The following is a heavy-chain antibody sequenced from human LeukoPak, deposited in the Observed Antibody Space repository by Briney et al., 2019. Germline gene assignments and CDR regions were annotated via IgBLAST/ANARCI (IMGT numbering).Heavy chain of an antibody. Sequence: PSETLSLTCAVYGGSFSGYYWSWIRQPPGKGLEWIGEINHSGSTNYNPSLKSRVTISVDTSKNQFSLKLSSVTAADTAVYYCARGRGSSGWYFDYWGQGTLVTVSS. D-gene: IGHD6-19*01. CDR2: INHSGST. J-gene: IGHJ4*02. CDR3: ARGRGSSGWYFDY. CDR1: GGSFSGYY. V-gene: IGHV4-34*01.